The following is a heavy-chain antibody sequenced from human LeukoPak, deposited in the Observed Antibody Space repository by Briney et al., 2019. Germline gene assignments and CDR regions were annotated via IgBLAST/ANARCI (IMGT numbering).Heavy chain of an antibody. CDR1: GFTFSSHA. CDR3: TTTRPYGTTWAGAFED. D-gene: IGHD6-19*01. Sequence: GGSLRLSCVASGFTFSSHAMSWVRQAPGKGLEWVSTVTSRSATHYTDSVKGRFITSRDSFKNTLFLQMNSLRAEDTALYYCTTTRPYGTTWAGAFEDWGQGTPVTVSS. CDR2: VTSRSAT. V-gene: IGHV3-23*01. J-gene: IGHJ4*02.